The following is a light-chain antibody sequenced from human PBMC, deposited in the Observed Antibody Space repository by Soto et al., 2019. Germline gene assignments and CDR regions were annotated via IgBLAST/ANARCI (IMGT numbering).Light chain of an antibody. Sequence: EIVMTQSPATLSVSPGERATLSCRASQSVSSNLAWYQQKPGQAPRLLIYGASTRATGIPARFSGSGSGTEFTLTISSLQSEDFAVYYCHQYNNSPLTFGPGTKVDIK. CDR3: HQYNNSPLT. J-gene: IGKJ3*01. V-gene: IGKV3-15*01. CDR2: GAS. CDR1: QSVSSN.